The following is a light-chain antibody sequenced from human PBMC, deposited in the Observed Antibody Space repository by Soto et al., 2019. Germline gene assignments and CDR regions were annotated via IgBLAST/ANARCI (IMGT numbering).Light chain of an antibody. J-gene: IGKJ4*01. V-gene: IGKV1-9*01. CDR2: AAS. CDR3: QQLNSYPLT. Sequence: IQLTQSPSSLSASVGDRVTTTCRASQGISSYLAWYQQKPGKAPKLLIYAASTLQSGVPSRFSGSGSGTDFTLTISSLQPEDSATYYCQQLNSYPLTFGGGTKVDIK. CDR1: QGISSY.